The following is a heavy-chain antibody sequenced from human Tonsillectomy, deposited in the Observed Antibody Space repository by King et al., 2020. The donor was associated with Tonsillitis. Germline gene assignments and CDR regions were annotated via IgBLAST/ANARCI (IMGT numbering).Heavy chain of an antibody. CDR2: INPKSGGT. J-gene: IGHJ5*02. CDR1: GYTFTDYY. CDR3: ARDFVVQAAPLLLVGNWFDP. Sequence: VQLVESGAEVKKPGASVKVSCKASGYTFTDYYMHWVRQAPGQGLEWMGWINPKSGGTNYAQKFQSKVTMTRDTSISTAYMELNRLRSDGTAVYYCARDFVVQAAPLLLVGNWFDPWGQGTLVTVSS. D-gene: IGHD2-15*01. V-gene: IGHV1-2*02.